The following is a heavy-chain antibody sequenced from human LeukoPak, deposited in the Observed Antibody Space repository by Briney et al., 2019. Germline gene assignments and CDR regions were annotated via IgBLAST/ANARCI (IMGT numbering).Heavy chain of an antibody. V-gene: IGHV3-23*01. Sequence: GESLRLACASYGFTFSSYGIRSVRQAPGKGLEWVSAISGYGGSTYYAESVKGRFTISRDNSKNTLYLEMNSLRAEDTAVYYCARDRWAGATYHFDYWGQGTLVTVSS. CDR2: ISGYGGST. CDR3: ARDRWAGATYHFDY. J-gene: IGHJ4*02. CDR1: GFTFSSYG. D-gene: IGHD6-19*01.